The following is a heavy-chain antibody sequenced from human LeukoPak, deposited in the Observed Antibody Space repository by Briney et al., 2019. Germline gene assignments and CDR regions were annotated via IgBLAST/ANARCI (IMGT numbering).Heavy chain of an antibody. CDR3: AREPYGDYFDF. V-gene: IGHV3-7*03. D-gene: IGHD4-17*01. CDR1: GFTFSSYW. J-gene: IGHJ4*02. Sequence: GGSLTLSCAASGFTFSSYWMSWVRQAPGKGLEWVANIKQDGSDKYYVDSVKGRFTISRDNAKNSLYLQMNSLRAEDTAVYYCAREPYGDYFDFWGQGTLVTVSS. CDR2: IKQDGSDK.